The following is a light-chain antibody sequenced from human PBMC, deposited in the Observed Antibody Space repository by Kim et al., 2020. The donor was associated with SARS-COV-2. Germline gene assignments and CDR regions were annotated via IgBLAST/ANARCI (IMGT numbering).Light chain of an antibody. CDR2: KDN. CDR3: YSATDNNLV. CDR1: VLARKY. V-gene: IGLV3-27*01. J-gene: IGLJ3*02. Sequence: SYELTQPSSVSVFPGQTAIITCSGDVLARKYARWFQQTPGQAPVLIIYKDNERSSGIPERFSGSSSGTTVTLTISGAQVEDEADYYCYSATDNNLVFGGGTQLTVL.